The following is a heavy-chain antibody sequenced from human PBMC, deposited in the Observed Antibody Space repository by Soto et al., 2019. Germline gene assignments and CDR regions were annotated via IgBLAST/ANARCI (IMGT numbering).Heavy chain of an antibody. J-gene: IGHJ4*02. Sequence: QVQLVQSGAEVKKPGASVKVSCKASGYTFITYGVSWVRQAPGQGLDWLGWISTYNGNTRYAEMLQGIVTMTTDTTTNTAYMELRNLRSDDTAVYYCARGPTDYYDNSANYFLDYWGQGTLVTVSS. V-gene: IGHV1-18*01. CDR1: GYTFITYG. CDR2: ISTYNGNT. D-gene: IGHD3-22*01. CDR3: ARGPTDYYDNSANYFLDY.